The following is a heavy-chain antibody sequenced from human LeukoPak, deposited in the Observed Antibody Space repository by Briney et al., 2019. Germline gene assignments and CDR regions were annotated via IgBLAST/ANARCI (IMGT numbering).Heavy chain of an antibody. CDR3: ARERTLTYYYYGMDV. CDR1: GFTFSSYW. D-gene: IGHD3-9*01. V-gene: IGHV3-7*03. J-gene: IGHJ6*02. CDR2: IKQDGSEK. Sequence: GGSLRLSCAASGFTFSSYWMSWVRQAPGKGLEWAANIKQDGSEKYYVDSVKGRFTISRDNAKNSLYLQMNSLRAEDTAVYYCARERTLTYYYYGMDVWGQGTTVTVSS.